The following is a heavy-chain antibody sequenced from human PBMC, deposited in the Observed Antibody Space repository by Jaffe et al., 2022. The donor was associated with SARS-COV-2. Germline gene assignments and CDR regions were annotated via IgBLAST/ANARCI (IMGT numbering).Heavy chain of an antibody. Sequence: QITLKESGPTLVKPTQTLTLTCTFSGFSLSTSGVGVGWIRQPPGKALEWLALIYWDDDKRYSPSLKSRLTITKDTSKNQVVLTMTNMDPVDTATYYCAHRSIAAAGNYYYYGMDVWGQGTTVTVSS. CDR2: IYWDDDK. CDR3: AHRSIAAAGNYYYYGMDV. J-gene: IGHJ6*02. D-gene: IGHD6-13*01. CDR1: GFSLSTSGVG. V-gene: IGHV2-5*02.